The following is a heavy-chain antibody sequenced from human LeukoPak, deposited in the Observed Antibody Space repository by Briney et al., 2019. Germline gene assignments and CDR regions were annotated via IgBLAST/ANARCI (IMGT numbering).Heavy chain of an antibody. CDR1: GGSICSIDYY. CDR2: VYYTGST. J-gene: IGHJ4*02. CDR3: ARLLFHYGSFDY. V-gene: IGHV4-39*01. Sequence: PSETLSLTCTVSGGSICSIDYYWASVRQPPGEGMEWIVTVYYTGSTYFNPSLKSRVTISLDTSENQFSLKLSSVTAADTAVYYCARLLFHYGSFDYWGQGTLVTVSS. D-gene: IGHD3-10*01.